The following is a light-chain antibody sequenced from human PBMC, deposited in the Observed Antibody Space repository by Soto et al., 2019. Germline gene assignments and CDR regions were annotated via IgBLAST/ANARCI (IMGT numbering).Light chain of an antibody. CDR1: QGITSY. Sequence: IQLTQSPSSLSASVGDTVTITCRASQGITSYLAWYQQRPGKAPGLLIYSASTLQRGVPSRFSGSGYGTDFSRTISNLQPEDFATYYCQQLYSHPLTFGGGTKVEI. CDR2: SAS. CDR3: QQLYSHPLT. J-gene: IGKJ4*01. V-gene: IGKV1-9*01.